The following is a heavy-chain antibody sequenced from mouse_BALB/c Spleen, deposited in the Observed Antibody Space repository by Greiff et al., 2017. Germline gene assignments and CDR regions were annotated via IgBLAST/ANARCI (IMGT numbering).Heavy chain of an antibody. CDR1: GVDFSRYW. Sequence: AAEGVDFSRYWMSWVRQAPGKGLEWIGEINPDSSTINYTPSLKDKFIISRDNAKNTLYLQMSKVRSEDTALYYCARQGTGFAYWGQGTLVTVSA. J-gene: IGHJ3*01. CDR2: INPDSSTI. CDR3: ARQGTGFAY. V-gene: IGHV4-1*02. D-gene: IGHD2-14*01.